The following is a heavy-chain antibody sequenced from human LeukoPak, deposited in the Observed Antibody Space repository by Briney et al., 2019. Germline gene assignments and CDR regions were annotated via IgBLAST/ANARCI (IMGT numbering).Heavy chain of an antibody. Sequence: ASVKVSCKASGYTFNSYGITWVRQAPGQGLEWMAWISVYNGNRRYAQNFQGRVTLTTDKTTTTAYMELTSLRSEDTAVYYCAREGRDGYNRWGQGTLVTVSS. D-gene: IGHD5-24*01. CDR3: AREGRDGYNR. CDR2: ISVYNGNR. CDR1: GYTFNSYG. J-gene: IGHJ4*02. V-gene: IGHV1-18*01.